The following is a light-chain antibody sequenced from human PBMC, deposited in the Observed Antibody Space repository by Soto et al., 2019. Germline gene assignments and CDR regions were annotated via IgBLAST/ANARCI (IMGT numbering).Light chain of an antibody. CDR3: QQYNGYSWA. Sequence: DIQMTQSPSTLSASVGDRVTITCRASQSLNDWLAWFQQKPGKAPNLLICEVSNLESGVPSRFSGSGSGTEFTLTISSLQPDDFATYYCQQYNGYSWAFGQGTKVEIK. CDR2: EVS. J-gene: IGKJ1*01. V-gene: IGKV1-5*03. CDR1: QSLNDW.